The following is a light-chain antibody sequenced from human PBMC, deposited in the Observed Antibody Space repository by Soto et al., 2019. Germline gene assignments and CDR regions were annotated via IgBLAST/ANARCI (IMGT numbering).Light chain of an antibody. V-gene: IGKV3-20*01. CDR1: QSVFSNF. J-gene: IGKJ1*01. CDR2: GAS. Sequence: EIVLTQSPGTLSLSPGERATLSCRASQSVFSNFLAWYQQKPGQAPRLLIYGASSRATGIADRFSGSRSGTDFTLTISRMEPEDFAVYYCQQFGTSIRTFGQGTNVEI. CDR3: QQFGTSIRT.